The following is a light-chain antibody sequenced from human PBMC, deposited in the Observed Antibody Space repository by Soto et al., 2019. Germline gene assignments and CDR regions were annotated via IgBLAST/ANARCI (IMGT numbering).Light chain of an antibody. CDR1: QGVTTN. CDR2: DVS. V-gene: IGKV3-15*01. Sequence: EIVMTQSPAILSVSPVERVTLSCMAGQGVTTNFAWYQQKSGQSPRLLIYDVSTRATGVPARFSGTGSETDFTLTISGLQSEDSAVYFCQQYNNWPFSFGQGTRLEIK. CDR3: QQYNNWPFS. J-gene: IGKJ5*01.